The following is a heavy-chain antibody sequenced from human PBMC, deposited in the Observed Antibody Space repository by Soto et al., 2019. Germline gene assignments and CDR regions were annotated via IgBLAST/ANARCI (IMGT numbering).Heavy chain of an antibody. CDR1: GYTFTGYY. CDR2: INPNSGAT. Sequence: QVQLVQSGAEVKKPGASVKVSCTPSGYTFTGYYIHWVRQAPGQGLEWMGWINPNSGATNYALKFQGRVTMTRDTSISAAYMELNSLTSDDTAVYYCARSRLTDYSIDYWGQGTLVTVSS. V-gene: IGHV1-2*02. J-gene: IGHJ4*02. D-gene: IGHD4-4*01. CDR3: ARSRLTDYSIDY.